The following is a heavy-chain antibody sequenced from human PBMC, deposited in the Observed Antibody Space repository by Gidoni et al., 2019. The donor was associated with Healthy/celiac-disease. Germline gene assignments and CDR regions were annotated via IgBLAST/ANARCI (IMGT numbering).Heavy chain of an antibody. D-gene: IGHD6-13*01. CDR3: ASSYSSSWYVSDY. CDR1: GFTFSSYE. CDR2: ISSSGSTI. J-gene: IGHJ4*02. V-gene: IGHV3-48*03. Sequence: EVQLVESGGGWVQPGGSLRLSCAASGFTFSSYEMNWVRQAPGKGLGWVSYISSSGSTIYYADSVKGRFTISRDNAKNSLYLQMNSLRAEDTAVYYCASSYSSSWYVSDYWGQGTLVTVSS.